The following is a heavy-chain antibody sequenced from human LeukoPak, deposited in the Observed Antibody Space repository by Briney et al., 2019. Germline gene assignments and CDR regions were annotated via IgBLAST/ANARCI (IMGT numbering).Heavy chain of an antibody. J-gene: IGHJ4*02. V-gene: IGHV3-15*07. Sequence: GGSLRLSCAASGFILRNNWMNWVRQGPGKGLEWVGRIKRETDGGTTDHAAPVKDRFTISRDDSKNMLFLDMKSLKIEDTGLYYCTTGGGVGAIRTGTYWGQGTLVIVSS. CDR3: TTGGGVGAIRTGTY. CDR2: IKRETDGGTT. CDR1: GFILRNNW. D-gene: IGHD1-26*01.